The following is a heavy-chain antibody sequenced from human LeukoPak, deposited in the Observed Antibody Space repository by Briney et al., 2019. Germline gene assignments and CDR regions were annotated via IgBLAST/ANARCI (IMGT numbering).Heavy chain of an antibody. CDR3: ARVLEDILTGSAAVSYFDY. J-gene: IGHJ4*02. CDR1: VGSISRGGYY. D-gene: IGHD3-9*01. V-gene: IGHV4-31*03. Sequence: SEALSLTCTVSVGSISRGGYYWSWIRHHPGTGLEWIGYIYYGGLTYYNPSLKSRVTISVDTSKNQFSLKLSSVTAADTAVYYCARVLEDILTGSAAVSYFDYWGQGTLVTVSS. CDR2: IYYGGLT.